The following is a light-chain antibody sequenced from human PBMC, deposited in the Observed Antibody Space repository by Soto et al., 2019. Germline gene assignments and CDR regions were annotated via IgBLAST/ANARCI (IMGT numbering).Light chain of an antibody. CDR2: LGS. CDR3: MQALQSPRT. CDR1: QSLLHSNGYNY. J-gene: IGKJ1*01. Sequence: DIVMTQSPLSLPVTPGEPAYISCRSSQSLLHSNGYNYLDWYQQKPGQSPQLLIYLGSNRASGVPDRFSCIGSGTDFTLKISRVEAEDVGVYFCMQALQSPRTFGQRTKVEIK. V-gene: IGKV2-28*01.